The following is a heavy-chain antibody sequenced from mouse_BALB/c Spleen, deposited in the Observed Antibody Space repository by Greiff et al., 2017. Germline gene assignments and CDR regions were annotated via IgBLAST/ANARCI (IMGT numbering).Heavy chain of an antibody. CDR3: ARHGTFDY. J-gene: IGHJ2*01. CDR1: GYSITSDYA. D-gene: IGHD4-1*01. Sequence: VQLKESGPGLVKPSQSLSLTCTVTGYSITSDYAWNWIRQFPGNKLEWMGYISYSGSTSYNPSLKSRISITRDTSKNQFFLQLNSVTTEDTATYYCARHGTFDYWGQGTTLTVSS. V-gene: IGHV3-2*02. CDR2: ISYSGST.